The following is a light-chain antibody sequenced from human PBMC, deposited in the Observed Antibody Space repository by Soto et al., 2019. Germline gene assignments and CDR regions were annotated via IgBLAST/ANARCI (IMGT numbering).Light chain of an antibody. CDR2: GAF. CDR1: QSVSRSY. Sequence: EIVFTQSPGTLSLSPGERATLFCRASQSVSRSYLVWYQQKPGKAPRLLIYGAFNRATGIPDRFSGSGSGTDFTLTISRLEPEDFAVYYCQQYGTSPWTFGQGTKVDIK. CDR3: QQYGTSPWT. V-gene: IGKV3-20*01. J-gene: IGKJ1*01.